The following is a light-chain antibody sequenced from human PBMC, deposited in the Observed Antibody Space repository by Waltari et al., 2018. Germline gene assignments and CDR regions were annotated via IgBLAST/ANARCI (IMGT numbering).Light chain of an antibody. CDR3: QQYYSYPWT. CDR1: QGVSSY. J-gene: IGKJ1*01. CDR2: AAS. V-gene: IGKV1-8*01. Sequence: AIRMTQSPSSLSASTGDRVTRTCRASQGVSSYLAWYQQKPGKAPNLLIYAASTLQSGVPSRFSGSGSGTDFSLIISCLQSEDFATYYCQQYYSYPWTFGQGTKVEI.